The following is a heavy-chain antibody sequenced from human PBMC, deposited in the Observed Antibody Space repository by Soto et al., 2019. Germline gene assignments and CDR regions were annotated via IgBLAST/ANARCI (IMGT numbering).Heavy chain of an antibody. J-gene: IGHJ5*02. CDR2: INPSGGST. CDR3: ARAGGRYGDYEVPWVYWFDP. D-gene: IGHD4-17*01. V-gene: IGHV1-46*03. CDR1: GYTFTSYY. Sequence: QVQLVQSGAEVKKPGASVKVSCKASGYTFTSYYMHWVRQAPGQGLEWMGIINPSGGSTSYAQKFQGRVTMTRDTSTSTVYMELSSLRSEDTTVYYCARAGGRYGDYEVPWVYWFDPWGQGTLVTVSS.